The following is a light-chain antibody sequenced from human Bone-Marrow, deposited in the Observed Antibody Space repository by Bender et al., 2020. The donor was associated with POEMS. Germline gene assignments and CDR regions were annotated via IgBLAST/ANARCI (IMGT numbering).Light chain of an antibody. CDR2: KDS. J-gene: IGLJ2*01. CDR3: QAWDDTTAKI. V-gene: IGLV3-1*01. CDR1: ALTNQY. Sequence: SDELTQPPSVSASPGQTARITCSGNALTNQYVYWYQHKSGQAPVLVIYKDSERPSGIPERFSGSNSGNIATLTISGTQPIDEAAYYCQAWDDTTAKIFGGGTKLTVL.